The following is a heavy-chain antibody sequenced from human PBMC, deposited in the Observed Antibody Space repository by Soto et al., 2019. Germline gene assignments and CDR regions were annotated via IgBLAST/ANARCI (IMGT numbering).Heavy chain of an antibody. CDR2: IYYSGST. CDR3: ARRGVSSYYSNY. V-gene: IGHV4-39*01. Sequence: VGASETLSLTCTVSGGSISDSSYFWDWIRQPPGKGLEWIGNIYYSGSTYYNLSLKSRVTISVDTSKNQFSLKLSSVTAADTAVYYCARRGVSSYYSNYWGLGTLVTVSS. J-gene: IGHJ4*02. CDR1: GGSISDSSYF. D-gene: IGHD2-15*01.